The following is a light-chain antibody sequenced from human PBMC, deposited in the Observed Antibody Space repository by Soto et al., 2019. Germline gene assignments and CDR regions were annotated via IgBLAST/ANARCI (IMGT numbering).Light chain of an antibody. CDR3: AAWDDTVRSDV. Sequence: QTVVTQPPSVSGTPGQRVTISCSGGISNIATNYVHWFQQLPGTAPKVLSNRDNQRPSGVPDRFSGSKSGTSASLAISGLRSEDEAEYYCAAWDDTVRSDVFGTGTKVTVL. J-gene: IGLJ1*01. CDR1: ISNIATNY. CDR2: RDN. V-gene: IGLV1-47*01.